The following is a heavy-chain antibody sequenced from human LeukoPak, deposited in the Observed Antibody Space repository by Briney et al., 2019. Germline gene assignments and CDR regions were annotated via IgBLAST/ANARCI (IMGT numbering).Heavy chain of an antibody. J-gene: IGHJ4*02. Sequence: GGSLRLSCAASGFTFSSYEMNWVRQAPGKGLEWVSYISSSGSTIYYADSVKGRFTISRDNAKNSLYLQMNSLRAEDTAVYYCARGTGASSSDYGDYWGQGTLVTVSS. CDR1: GFTFSSYE. CDR2: ISSSGSTI. CDR3: ARGTGASSSDYGDY. V-gene: IGHV3-48*03. D-gene: IGHD3-10*01.